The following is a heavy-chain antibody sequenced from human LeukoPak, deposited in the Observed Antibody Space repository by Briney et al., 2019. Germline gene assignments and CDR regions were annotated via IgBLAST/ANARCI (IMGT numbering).Heavy chain of an antibody. CDR2: INSDGSST. CDR3: AKDRHYYYDSSGYSH. J-gene: IGHJ4*02. Sequence: PGGSLRLSCAASGFTFSSYWMHWVRQAPGKGLVWVSRINSDGSSTSYADSVKGRFTISRDNAKNTLYLQMNSLRAEDTAVYYCAKDRHYYYDSSGYSHWGQGTLVTVSS. D-gene: IGHD3-22*01. CDR1: GFTFSSYW. V-gene: IGHV3-74*01.